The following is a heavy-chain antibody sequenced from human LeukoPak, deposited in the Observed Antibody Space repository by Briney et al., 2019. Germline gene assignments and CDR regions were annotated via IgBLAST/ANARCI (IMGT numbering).Heavy chain of an antibody. V-gene: IGHV3-23*01. J-gene: IGHJ4*02. D-gene: IGHD1-20*01. CDR3: AKVKWKLIGYFDY. Sequence: PGGSLRLSCAASGFTFTGYAVSWVRQAPGKGLEWVSVLTGDGNTYYAGSVKGRFTNSRDDSKNTLFLQMNSLRAEDTAVYFCAKVKWKLIGYFDYWGQGTLVTVSS. CDR2: LTGDGNT. CDR1: GFTFTGYA.